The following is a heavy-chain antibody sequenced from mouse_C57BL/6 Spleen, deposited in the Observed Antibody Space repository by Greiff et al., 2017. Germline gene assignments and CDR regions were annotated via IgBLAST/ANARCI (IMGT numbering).Heavy chain of an antibody. CDR2: IDPKGGGT. J-gene: IGHJ1*03. D-gene: IGHD2-4*01. CDR1: GYTFTSYW. V-gene: IGHV1-72*01. Sequence: QVQLKQPGAELVKPGASVKLSCKASGYTFTSYWMHWVKQRPGRGLEWIGRIDPKGGGTNYNQKFKSKATLTADKPTSTAYMQLSSLTAEDSAVYYCARDFDYHWYFDVWGTGTTVTVSS. CDR3: ARDFDYHWYFDV.